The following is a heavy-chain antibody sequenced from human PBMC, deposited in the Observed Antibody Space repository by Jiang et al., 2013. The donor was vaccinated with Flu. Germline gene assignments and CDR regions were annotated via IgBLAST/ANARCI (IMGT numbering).Heavy chain of an antibody. CDR1: GGTFSSYA. CDR2: IIPIFGTA. CDR3: ARGELTDVDTAMVQQILDY. V-gene: IGHV1-69*01. J-gene: IGHJ4*02. Sequence: GAEVKKPGSSVKVSCKASGGTFSSYAISWVRQAPGQGLEWMGGIIPIFGTANYAQKFQGRVTITADESTSTAYMELSSLRSEDTAVYYCARGELTDVDTAMVQQILDYWGQGTLVTVSS. D-gene: IGHD5-18*01.